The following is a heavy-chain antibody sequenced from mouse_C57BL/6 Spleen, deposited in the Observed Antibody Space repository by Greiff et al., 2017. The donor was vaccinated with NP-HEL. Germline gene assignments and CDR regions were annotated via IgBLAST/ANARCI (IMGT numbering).Heavy chain of an antibody. J-gene: IGHJ3*01. D-gene: IGHD4-1*01. CDR2: INPNNGGT. CDR3: ASRANWDVWFAY. CDR1: GYTFTDYN. V-gene: IGHV1-18*01. Sequence: VQLKQSGPELVKPGASVKIPCKASGYTFTDYNMDWVKQSHGKSLEWIGDINPNNGGTIYNQKFKGKATLTVDKSSSTAYMELRSLTSEDTAVYYCASRANWDVWFAYWGQGTLVTVSA.